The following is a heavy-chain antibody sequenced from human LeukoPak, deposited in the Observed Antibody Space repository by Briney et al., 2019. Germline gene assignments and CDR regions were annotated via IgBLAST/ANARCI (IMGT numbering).Heavy chain of an antibody. CDR1: GFTFSSYW. CDR3: ARGGGLDV. J-gene: IGHJ6*02. V-gene: IGHV3-7*03. Sequence: GGSLRLSCAASGFTFSSYWMNWARQAPGKGLEWVASINHNGNVNXXVDSVKGRFTISRDNAKNSLYLQMSNLRAEDTAVYFCARGGGLDVWGQGATVTVSS. D-gene: IGHD3-16*01. CDR2: INHNGNVN.